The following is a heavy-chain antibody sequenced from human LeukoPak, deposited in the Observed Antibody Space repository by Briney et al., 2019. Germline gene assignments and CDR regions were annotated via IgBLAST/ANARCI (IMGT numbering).Heavy chain of an antibody. CDR2: IYYSGNT. J-gene: IGHJ4*02. CDR3: ARHSDCSGGSCPIEFDY. Sequence: SETLSLTCTVSGGSISSYYWSWIRQPPGKGLEWIGYIYYSGNTNYNPSLKSRVTISVDTSKNQFSLKLSSVTAADTAVYYCARHSDCSGGSCPIEFDYWGQGTLVTVSS. CDR1: GGSISSYY. V-gene: IGHV4-59*08. D-gene: IGHD2-15*01.